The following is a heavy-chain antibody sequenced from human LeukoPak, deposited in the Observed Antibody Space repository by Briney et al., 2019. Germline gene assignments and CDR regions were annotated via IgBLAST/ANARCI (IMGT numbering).Heavy chain of an antibody. Sequence: SETLSLTCTVSGGSISSYYWSWIRQPPGKGLEWIGYIYYSGSTNYNPSLKGRVTISVDTSKNQFSLKLSSVTAADTAVYCCAREDFRAAAGTLGALHWFDPWGQGTLVTVSS. CDR2: IYYSGST. CDR3: AREDFRAAAGTLGALHWFDP. V-gene: IGHV4-59*01. CDR1: GGSISSYY. D-gene: IGHD6-13*01. J-gene: IGHJ5*02.